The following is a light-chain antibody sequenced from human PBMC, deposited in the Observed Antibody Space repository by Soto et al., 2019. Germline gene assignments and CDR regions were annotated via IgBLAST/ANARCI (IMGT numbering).Light chain of an antibody. CDR2: DAS. V-gene: IGKV1-5*01. J-gene: IGKJ2*01. CDR3: QHYNSYSAT. CDR1: QSISPW. Sequence: DIQMTQSPSTLSASVGDRVTITCRVSQSISPWLAWYQQKPGKAPNLLIYDASSLESGVPSRFSGSGSGTEFTLTISSLQPDDFATYYCQHYNSYSATFGPGTKVEIK.